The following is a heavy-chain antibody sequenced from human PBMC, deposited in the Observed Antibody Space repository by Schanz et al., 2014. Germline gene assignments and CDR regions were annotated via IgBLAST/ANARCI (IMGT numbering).Heavy chain of an antibody. D-gene: IGHD6-13*01. J-gene: IGHJ6*02. Sequence: VQLLDSGGGLVQPGGSLRLSCAASGFTFSTYAMSWVRQAPGKGLEWVAVISYDGRNKYYADSVKGRFTISRDNSKNTLYLQMNSLRAEDTAIYYCAREEGWGIAAAGPKHYYYGMDVWGQGALXTVSS. CDR2: ISYDGRNK. CDR1: GFTFSTYA. V-gene: IGHV3-30-3*01. CDR3: AREEGWGIAAAGPKHYYYGMDV.